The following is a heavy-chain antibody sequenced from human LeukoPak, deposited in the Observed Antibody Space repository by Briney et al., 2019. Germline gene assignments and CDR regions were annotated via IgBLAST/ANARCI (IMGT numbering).Heavy chain of an antibody. J-gene: IGHJ4*02. Sequence: SETLSLTCTVSGGSLSSGDYYWSWIRQPAGKGLEWIGRIYTSGSTNYNPSLKSRVTISVDTSKNQFSLKLSSVTAADTAVYYCARESYYYDSSAHEYWGQGTLVTVSS. D-gene: IGHD3-22*01. V-gene: IGHV4-61*02. CDR1: GGSLSSGDYY. CDR3: ARESYYYDSSAHEY. CDR2: IYTSGST.